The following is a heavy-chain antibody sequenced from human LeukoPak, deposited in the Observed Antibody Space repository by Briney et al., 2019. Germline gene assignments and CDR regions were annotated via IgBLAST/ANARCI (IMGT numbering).Heavy chain of an antibody. Sequence: GGSLRLSCAASGFTFSSYAMHWVRQAPGKGLEWVAVISYDGSNKYYADSVKGRFTISRDNSKNTLYLQMNSLRAEDTAVYYCAKDFWGAGPPFWYFDYWGQGTLVTVSS. V-gene: IGHV3-30-3*01. CDR3: AKDFWGAGPPFWYFDY. J-gene: IGHJ4*02. D-gene: IGHD3-16*01. CDR2: ISYDGSNK. CDR1: GFTFSSYA.